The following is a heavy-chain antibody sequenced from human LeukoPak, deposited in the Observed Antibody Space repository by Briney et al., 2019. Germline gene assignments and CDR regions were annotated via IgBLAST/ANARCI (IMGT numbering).Heavy chain of an antibody. Sequence: PGGSLRLSCAASGFTFSSYSMNWVRQAPGKGLEWVSSINSDSSYIYYADSVKGRFTISRDNAKNLLHLQMNSLRAEDTAVYYCARSLRVRGVPDYMDVWGKGTTVTISS. V-gene: IGHV3-21*04. J-gene: IGHJ6*03. CDR3: ARSLRVRGVPDYMDV. CDR2: INSDSSYI. D-gene: IGHD3-10*01. CDR1: GFTFSSYS.